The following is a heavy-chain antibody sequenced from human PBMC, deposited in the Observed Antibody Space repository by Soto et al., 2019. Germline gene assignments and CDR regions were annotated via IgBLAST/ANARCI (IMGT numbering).Heavy chain of an antibody. V-gene: IGHV1-18*01. CDR2: ISPYNGNT. CDR3: ARVIAVAGNTHFRMDV. J-gene: IGHJ6*02. Sequence: ASVKVSCKGSGYTFARYGVSWVRQAPGQGLEWMGWISPYNGNTNYARKVQGRVTMTADTSTSTAYMELRSLRSDDTAVYYCARVIAVAGNTHFRMDVWGQGTTVTVSS. CDR1: GYTFARYG. D-gene: IGHD6-19*01.